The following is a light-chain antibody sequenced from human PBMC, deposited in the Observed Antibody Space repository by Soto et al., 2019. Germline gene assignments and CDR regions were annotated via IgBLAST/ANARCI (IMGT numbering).Light chain of an antibody. V-gene: IGLV2-11*01. Sequence: QSALTQPRSVSGSPGQSVTISCTGTSSDVGDYNYVSWYQQYPGKAPKLVIYDVSKRPSGVPDRFSGSKSGNTASLTISGLQSDYDADYYCCSFAGSYTFLVFGGGTKLTVL. CDR1: SSDVGDYNY. CDR3: CSFAGSYTFLV. J-gene: IGLJ3*02. CDR2: DVS.